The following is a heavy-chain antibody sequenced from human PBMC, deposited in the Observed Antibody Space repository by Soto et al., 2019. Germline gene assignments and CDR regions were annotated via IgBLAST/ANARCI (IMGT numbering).Heavy chain of an antibody. V-gene: IGHV4-39*01. CDR1: CGSISSSSYY. J-gene: IGHJ4*02. Sequence: SETLSLTCTVSCGSISSSSYYWGWIRQPPGKGLEWIGSIYYSGSTYYNPSLKSRVTISVDTSKNQFSLKLSSVTAADTAVYYCASEGSGLWFGELSGFRYWGQGTLVTVS. CDR3: ASEGSGLWFGELSGFRY. D-gene: IGHD3-10*01. CDR2: IYYSGST.